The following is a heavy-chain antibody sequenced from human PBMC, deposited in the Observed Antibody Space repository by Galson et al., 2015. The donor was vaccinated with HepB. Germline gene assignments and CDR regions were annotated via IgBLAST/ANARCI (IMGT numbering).Heavy chain of an antibody. CDR3: ARDLGIAAAGTPEYFQH. V-gene: IGHV1-2*02. CDR1: GYTFTGYY. CDR2: INPNSGGT. Sequence: SVKVSCKASGYTFTGYYMHWVRQAPGQGLEWMGWINPNSGGTNYAQKFQGRVTMTRDTSISTAYMELSRPRSDDTAVYYCARDLGIAAAGTPEYFQHWGQGTLVTVSS. J-gene: IGHJ1*01. D-gene: IGHD6-13*01.